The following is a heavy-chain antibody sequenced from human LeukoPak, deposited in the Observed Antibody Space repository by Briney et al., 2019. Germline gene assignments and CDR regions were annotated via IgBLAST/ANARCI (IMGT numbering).Heavy chain of an antibody. D-gene: IGHD7-27*01. Sequence: SVKVSCKASGYTFTSYDINWVRQATGQGLEWMGWMNPNSGNTGYAQKFQGRVTITRNTSISTAYMELSSLRSEDTAVYYCARAGAGGLDFDYWGQGTLVTVSS. J-gene: IGHJ4*02. CDR1: GYTFTSYD. CDR3: ARAGAGGLDFDY. V-gene: IGHV1-8*03. CDR2: MNPNSGNT.